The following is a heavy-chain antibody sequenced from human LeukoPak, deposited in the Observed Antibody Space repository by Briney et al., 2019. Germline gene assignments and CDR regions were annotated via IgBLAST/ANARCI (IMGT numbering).Heavy chain of an antibody. D-gene: IGHD3-3*01. CDR3: ARERFWSGYYTGY. CDR2: IYSGGST. J-gene: IGHJ4*02. V-gene: IGHV3-66*01. Sequence: GGSLRLSCAASGFTVSSNYMSWVRQAPGKGLEWVSVIYSGGSTYYADSVKGRFTISRDNSKNTLYLQMNSLRAEDTAVYYCARERFWSGYYTGYWGQGTLVTVSS. CDR1: GFTVSSNY.